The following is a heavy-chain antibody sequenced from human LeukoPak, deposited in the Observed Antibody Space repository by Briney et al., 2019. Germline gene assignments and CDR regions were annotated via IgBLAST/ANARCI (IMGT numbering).Heavy chain of an antibody. V-gene: IGHV3-21*01. D-gene: IGHD6-19*01. CDR2: ISSSSSYI. Sequence: GGSLRLSCAASGFTFSSYSMNWVRQAPGKGLEWVSSISSSSSYIYYADSVKGRFTISRDNAKNSLYLQMNSLRAEDTAVYYCARDRSLWYSSGWYGMDVWGQGTTVTVSS. CDR3: ARDRSLWYSSGWYGMDV. J-gene: IGHJ6*02. CDR1: GFTFSSYS.